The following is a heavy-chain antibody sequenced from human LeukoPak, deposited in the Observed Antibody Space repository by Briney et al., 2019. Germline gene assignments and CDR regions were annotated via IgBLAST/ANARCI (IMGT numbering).Heavy chain of an antibody. CDR1: GGSFSSTNYY. Sequence: SETLSPTCTVSGGSFSSTNYYWGWIRQPPGKGLGWIGSISYSGSASYSPSLKSRVTISLDTSKNQFSLKVNSVTPEDTAVYYCARDEQQLYFDYWGQGTLVTVSS. CDR3: ARDEQQLYFDY. CDR2: ISYSGSA. D-gene: IGHD6-13*01. V-gene: IGHV4-39*07. J-gene: IGHJ4*02.